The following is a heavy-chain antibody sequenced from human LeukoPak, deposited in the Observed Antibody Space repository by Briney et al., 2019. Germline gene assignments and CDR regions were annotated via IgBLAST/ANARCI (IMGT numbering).Heavy chain of an antibody. CDR3: AKDSEIAAAGSCWYFDL. CDR2: ISGSGGST. CDR1: GFTFSSHA. Sequence: PGGSLRLSCAASGFTFSSHAMSSVGQAPGKGLEWVSAISGSGGSTYYADSVKGRFTISRDNSKNTLYLQMNSLRAEDTAVYYCAKDSEIAAAGSCWYFDLWGRGTLVTVSS. D-gene: IGHD6-13*01. V-gene: IGHV3-23*01. J-gene: IGHJ2*01.